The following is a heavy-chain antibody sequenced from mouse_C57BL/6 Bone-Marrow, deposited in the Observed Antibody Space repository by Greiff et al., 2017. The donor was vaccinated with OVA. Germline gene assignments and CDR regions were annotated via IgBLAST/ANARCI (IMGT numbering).Heavy chain of an antibody. J-gene: IGHJ4*01. V-gene: IGHV1-81*01. CDR1: GYTFTSYG. CDR3: AKAYYDYDGDPYYYAMDY. D-gene: IGHD2-4*01. CDR2: IYPRSGNT. Sequence: VQLQQSGAELARPGASVKLSCKASGYTFTSYGISWVKQRTGQGLEWIGEIYPRSGNTYYNEKFKGKATLTADKSSSTAYMELRSLTSEDSAVYFCAKAYYDYDGDPYYYAMDYWGQGTSVTVSS.